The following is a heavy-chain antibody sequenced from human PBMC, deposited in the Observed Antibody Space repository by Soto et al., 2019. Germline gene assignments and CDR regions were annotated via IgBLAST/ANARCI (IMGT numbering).Heavy chain of an antibody. CDR3: ARADCGGQCPCDY. CDR2: IWYDGSVK. Sequence: GGSLRLSCAASGFTFGTYGRHWVRQAPGKGLEWVAGIWYDGSVKTYADSVKGRFSISRDNSQNTVYLQMNTLRAGDTAVYYCARADCGGQCPCDYWGQGTLVTVSS. CDR1: GFTFGTYG. J-gene: IGHJ4*02. V-gene: IGHV3-33*01. D-gene: IGHD2-21*01.